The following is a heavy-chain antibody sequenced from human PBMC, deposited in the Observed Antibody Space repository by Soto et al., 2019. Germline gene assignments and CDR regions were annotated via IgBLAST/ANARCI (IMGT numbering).Heavy chain of an antibody. J-gene: IGHJ4*02. CDR2: ISGSGGST. D-gene: IGHD3-22*01. V-gene: IGHV3-23*01. CDR1: GFTFSSYG. Sequence: PGGSLRLSCAASGFTFSSYGMSWVRQAPGKGLEWVSAISGSGGSTYYADSVKGRFTISRDNSKNTLYLQMNSLRAEDTAVYYCAKTGDTSGSKNYFDYWGQGTLVTVSS. CDR3: AKTGDTSGSKNYFDY.